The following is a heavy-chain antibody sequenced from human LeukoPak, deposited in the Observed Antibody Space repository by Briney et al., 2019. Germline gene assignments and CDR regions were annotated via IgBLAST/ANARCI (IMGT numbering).Heavy chain of an antibody. CDR1: GYTFTRYY. D-gene: IGHD6-13*01. J-gene: IGHJ6*03. V-gene: IGHV1-46*01. CDR3: ARDVGSSWRYYYYYMDV. CDR2: INPSGGST. Sequence: ASVKVSCKASGYTFTRYYMHWVRQAPGQGVEWMGIINPSGGSTSYAQKFQGRVTMTRDMSTSTVYMELSSLRSEDTAVYYCARDVGSSWRYYYYYMDVWGKGTTVTVSS.